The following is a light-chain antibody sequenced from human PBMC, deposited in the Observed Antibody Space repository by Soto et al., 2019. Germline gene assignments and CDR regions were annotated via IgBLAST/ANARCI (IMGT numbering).Light chain of an antibody. Sequence: IVMTQSPATLSVSPGDRATLSCRASQIVGSSLAWYQQKPGQAPRLLIYPASTRATAVPARFSGSGSGTEFTLTISSLQSEDFAVYYCQHHFNWPPFAFGPGTKLEI. CDR2: PAS. CDR1: QIVGSS. J-gene: IGKJ2*01. V-gene: IGKV3-15*01. CDR3: QHHFNWPPFA.